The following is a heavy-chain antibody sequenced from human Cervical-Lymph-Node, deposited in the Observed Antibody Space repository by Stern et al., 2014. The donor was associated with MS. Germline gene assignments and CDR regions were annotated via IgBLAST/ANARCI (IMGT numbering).Heavy chain of an antibody. Sequence: VQLEESGGGVVQPGRSLRLSCAASGFTFKSYPMQWVRQAPGKGLEWVAVVIYNGTNKYYADSVKGRFTISRDNSKNSLFLQMNSLRPEDSAVYYCAKYAQSFDSWGQGTLVTVSS. J-gene: IGHJ4*02. CDR2: VIYNGTNK. CDR1: GFTFKSYP. V-gene: IGHV3-30*14. CDR3: AKYAQSFDS. D-gene: IGHD2-2*01.